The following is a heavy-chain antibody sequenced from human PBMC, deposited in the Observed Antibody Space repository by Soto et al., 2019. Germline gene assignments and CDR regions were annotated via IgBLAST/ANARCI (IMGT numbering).Heavy chain of an antibody. D-gene: IGHD3-3*01. CDR2: ISGSDGKT. CDR3: VRWSYLDY. V-gene: IGHV3-23*01. J-gene: IGHJ4*02. CDR1: GFSFISYA. Sequence: GGSLRLSCAASGFSFISYAMSWVRQAPGKGLEWVSTISGSDGKTFYADSVKGRFSISRDASKNMLYLQMNNLRGDDTAVYYCVRWSYLDYWGQGTRVTVSS.